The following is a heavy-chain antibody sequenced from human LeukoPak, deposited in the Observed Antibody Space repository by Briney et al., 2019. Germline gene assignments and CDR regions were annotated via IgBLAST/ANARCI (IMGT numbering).Heavy chain of an antibody. CDR1: GGSITSNSYY. V-gene: IGHV4-61*09. Sequence: SETLSLTCTVSGGSITSNSYYWSWIRQPAGKGLEWIGHFYTSGSTNYNPSLKSRVTISVDTSKNQFSLRLSSVTAADTAVYYCARDHSGYGLPRLSSYFYMDVWGKGIAVTISS. J-gene: IGHJ6*03. CDR2: FYTSGST. CDR3: ARDHSGYGLPRLSSYFYMDV. D-gene: IGHD5-12*01.